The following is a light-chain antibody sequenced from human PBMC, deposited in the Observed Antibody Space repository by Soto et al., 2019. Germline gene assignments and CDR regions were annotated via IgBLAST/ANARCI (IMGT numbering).Light chain of an antibody. J-gene: IGLJ1*01. CDR1: SSDVGTYNL. CDR2: EGS. V-gene: IGLV2-23*01. Sequence: QSALTQPASLSGSPGQSITISCTGTSSDVGTYNLVSWYHHHPGKAPKLMIYEGSKRPSGVSNRFSGSKSGNTASLTISGLRAEDEADYYCCSYAGSSTYVFGTGTKVTVL. CDR3: CSYAGSSTYV.